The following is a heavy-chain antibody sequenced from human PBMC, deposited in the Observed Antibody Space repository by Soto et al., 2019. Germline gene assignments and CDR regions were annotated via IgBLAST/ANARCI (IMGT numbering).Heavy chain of an antibody. CDR3: AKPNWSYLLGLFDY. J-gene: IGHJ4*02. CDR2: ISGSGGST. D-gene: IGHD1-1*01. Sequence: PGGSLRLSCAASGFTFSSYAMSWVRQAPGKGLEWVSAISGSGGSTYYADSVKGRFTTSRDNSKNTLYLQMNSLRAEDTAVYYCAKPNWSYLLGLFDYWGQGTLVTVSS. CDR1: GFTFSSYA. V-gene: IGHV3-23*01.